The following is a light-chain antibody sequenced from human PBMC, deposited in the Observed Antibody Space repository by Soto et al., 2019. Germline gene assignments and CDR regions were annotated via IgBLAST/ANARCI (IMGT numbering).Light chain of an antibody. V-gene: IGKV3-11*01. CDR1: QSVSSN. CDR3: QQRSNWPPT. Sequence: EIVLTQSPATLSLSPGERATLSCRASQSVSSNLAWYQQKPGQAPRLLIHDASNRATGIPARFSGSGSGTDFTLTISSLEPEDFAVYYCQQRSNWPPTFGQGTRLEIK. CDR2: DAS. J-gene: IGKJ5*01.